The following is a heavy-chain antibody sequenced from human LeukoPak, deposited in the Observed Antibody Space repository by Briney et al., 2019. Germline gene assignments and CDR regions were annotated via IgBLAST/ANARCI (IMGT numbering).Heavy chain of an antibody. V-gene: IGHV3-33*01. CDR1: GFSFNTYA. Sequence: GGSLRLSCAASGFSFNTYAMHWVRQAPGQGLEWVALVWHDGSHKFYSNSVRGPFTISRDNSKNTVYLQMNNLRPEDTAVYCCAREIFGSGSYPGFWGQGTLVTVSS. J-gene: IGHJ4*02. CDR3: AREIFGSGSYPGF. D-gene: IGHD3-10*01. CDR2: VWHDGSHK.